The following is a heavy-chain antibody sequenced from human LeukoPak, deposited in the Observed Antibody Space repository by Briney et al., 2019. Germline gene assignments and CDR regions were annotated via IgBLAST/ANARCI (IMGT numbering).Heavy chain of an antibody. V-gene: IGHV3-15*07. D-gene: IGHD3-3*01. CDR1: GFTFSNAW. CDR3: TTAPTERDFWSGYEFDY. J-gene: IGHJ4*02. Sequence: PGGSLRLSCAASGFTFSNAWMNWVRQAPGKGLEWVGRIKSKTDGGTTDYAAPVKGRFTISRDDSKNTLYLQMNSLKTEDTAVYYCTTAPTERDFWSGYEFDYWGQGTLATVSS. CDR2: IKSKTDGGTT.